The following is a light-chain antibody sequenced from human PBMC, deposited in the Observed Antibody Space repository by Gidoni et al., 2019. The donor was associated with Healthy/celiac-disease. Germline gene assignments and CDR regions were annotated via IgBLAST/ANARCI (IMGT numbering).Light chain of an antibody. CDR2: AAS. Sequence: DIQMTQSPSSRSASVGDRVTITCRASQSISSYLNWYQQKPGKAPERLIYAASSLQSGVPSRFSGSGSGTDFTLTISSLQPEDFATYYCQQSYSTLLYTFGQGTKLEIK. V-gene: IGKV1-39*01. CDR3: QQSYSTLLYT. CDR1: QSISSY. J-gene: IGKJ2*01.